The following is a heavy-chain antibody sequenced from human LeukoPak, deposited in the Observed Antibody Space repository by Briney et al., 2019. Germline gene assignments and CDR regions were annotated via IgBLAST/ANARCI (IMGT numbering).Heavy chain of an antibody. J-gene: IGHJ6*03. Sequence: SETLSLTCTVSGGSISGYYWSWIRQPPGKGLEWIGYIYYSGSTNYNPSLKSRVTISVDTSKNQFSLKLSSVTAADTAVYYCARVGRGYYMDVWGKGTTVTVSS. V-gene: IGHV4-59*13. CDR1: GGSISGYY. D-gene: IGHD3-16*01. CDR3: ARVGRGYYMDV. CDR2: IYYSGST.